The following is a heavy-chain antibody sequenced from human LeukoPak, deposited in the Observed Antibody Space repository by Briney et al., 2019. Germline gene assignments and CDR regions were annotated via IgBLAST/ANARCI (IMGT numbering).Heavy chain of an antibody. V-gene: IGHV4-4*07. CDR3: ARDRDTAMVTWFDY. Sequence: SETLSLTCTVSGGSISRYNWNWIRQPAGKGLEWIGRFYTSGSTKYNPSLKSRLTMSVDTSKNQFSLKLSSVTAADTAVYYCARDRDTAMVTWFDYWGQGTLVTVTS. CDR2: FYTSGST. D-gene: IGHD5-18*01. J-gene: IGHJ4*02. CDR1: GGSISRYN.